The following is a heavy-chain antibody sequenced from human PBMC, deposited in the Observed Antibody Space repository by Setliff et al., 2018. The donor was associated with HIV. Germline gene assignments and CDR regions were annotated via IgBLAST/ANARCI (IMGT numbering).Heavy chain of an antibody. V-gene: IGHV4-59*04. CDR2: IYSSGSP. J-gene: IGHJ6*03. D-gene: IGHD6-13*01. CDR3: ARHRDPPGTSWIYYYYYMDL. CDR1: GGSITGHY. Sequence: PSETLSLTCTVSGGSITGHYWSWIRQPPGKRLEWLGSIYSSGSPSYNPSLSSRLTISVDTSKNHVSLRLSSVTAADTGVYYCARHRDPPGTSWIYYYYYMDLWGEGTTVTVSS.